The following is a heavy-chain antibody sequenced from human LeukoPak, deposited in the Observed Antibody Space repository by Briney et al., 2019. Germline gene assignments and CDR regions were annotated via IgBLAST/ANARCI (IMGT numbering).Heavy chain of an antibody. J-gene: IGHJ4*02. V-gene: IGHV3-21*01. CDR1: GFTFSSYS. D-gene: IGHD2-2*01. Sequence: GGSLRLSCAASGFTFSSYSMNWVRQAPGKGLEWVSSISSSSSYIYYADSVKGRFTISRDNAKNSLYLQMNSLRAEDTAVYYCARQWYQLLHIDYWGQGTLVTVSS. CDR3: ARQWYQLLHIDY. CDR2: ISSSSSYI.